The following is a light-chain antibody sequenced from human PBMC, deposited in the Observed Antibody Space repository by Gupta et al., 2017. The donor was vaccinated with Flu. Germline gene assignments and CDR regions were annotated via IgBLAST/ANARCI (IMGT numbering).Light chain of an antibody. J-gene: IGKJ4*01. CDR1: QSVSSSY. Sequence: EIVLTQSPGTLSLSQGESATLSCRASQSVSSSYLAWYQQKPGQAPRLLIYGASSRATGIPDRFSGSESGTDFTLTISRLEPEDFAVYYCQQYGSSPLTFGGGTKVEIK. V-gene: IGKV3-20*01. CDR3: QQYGSSPLT. CDR2: GAS.